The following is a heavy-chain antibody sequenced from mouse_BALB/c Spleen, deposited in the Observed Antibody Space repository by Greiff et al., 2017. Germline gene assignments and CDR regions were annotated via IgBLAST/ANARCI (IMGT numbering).Heavy chain of an antibody. D-gene: IGHD1-2*01. CDR1: GFTFSSYG. Sequence: EVHLVESGGGLVQPGGSLKLSCAASGFTFSSYGMSWVRQTPDKRLELVATINSNGGSTYYPDSVKGRFTISRDNAKNTLYLQMSSLKSEDTAMYYCARDRGYYGSFAYWGQGTLVTVSA. CDR3: ARDRGYYGSFAY. V-gene: IGHV5-6-3*01. CDR2: INSNGGST. J-gene: IGHJ3*01.